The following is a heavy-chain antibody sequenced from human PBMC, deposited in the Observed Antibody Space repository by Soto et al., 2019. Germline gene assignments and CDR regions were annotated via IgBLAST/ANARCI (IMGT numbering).Heavy chain of an antibody. Sequence: TSETLSLTCTVSGGSISSGGYYWSWIRQHPGKGLEWIGYIYYSGSTYYNPSLKSRVTISVDTSKNQFSLKLSSVTAADTAVYYCVRSFGVAAAGPFDYWGQGTLVTVS. CDR3: VRSFGVAAAGPFDY. J-gene: IGHJ4*02. D-gene: IGHD6-13*01. CDR1: GGSISSGGYY. V-gene: IGHV4-31*03. CDR2: IYYSGST.